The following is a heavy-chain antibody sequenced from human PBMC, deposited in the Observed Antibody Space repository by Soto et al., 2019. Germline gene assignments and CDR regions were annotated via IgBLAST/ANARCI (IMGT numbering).Heavy chain of an antibody. CDR3: ARITPYDYGDPYFDY. J-gene: IGHJ4*02. V-gene: IGHV2-26*01. Sequence: QVTLKESGPVLVKPTETLTLTCTVSGFSLSNARMGVSWIRQPPGKALDWLAHIFSNDEKSYSTSLKSRLTISKDTSKSQVVLTMTNMDPVDTATYYCARITPYDYGDPYFDYWGQGTLVTVSS. CDR1: GFSLSNARMG. D-gene: IGHD4-17*01. CDR2: IFSNDEK.